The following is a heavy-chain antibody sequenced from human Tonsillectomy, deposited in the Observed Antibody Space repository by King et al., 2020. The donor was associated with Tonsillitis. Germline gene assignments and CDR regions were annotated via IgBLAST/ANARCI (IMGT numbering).Heavy chain of an antibody. Sequence: QLQESGPGLVKPSETLSLTCTVSGGSISSSSYYWGWIRQPPGKGLEWIGSIYYSGSTYYNPSLKSRVTITVDTSKNQFSLKLSSVTAADTAVYYFAREAGSWGSYLDYWGQGTLVTVSS. V-gene: IGHV4-39*02. D-gene: IGHD3-16*01. J-gene: IGHJ4*02. CDR3: AREAGSWGSYLDY. CDR2: IYYSGST. CDR1: GGSISSSSYY.